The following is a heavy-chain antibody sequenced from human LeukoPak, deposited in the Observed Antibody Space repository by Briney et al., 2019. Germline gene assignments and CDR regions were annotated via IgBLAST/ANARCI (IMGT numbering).Heavy chain of an antibody. CDR3: ARAGANGPDAFDI. Sequence: PGGSLRLSCAASGFILSSYWMHWVRQAPGKGLVWVSRIDSAGSSTSYADSVRGRFTISRDNAKNTLYRQMISLRAEDTAVYYCARAGANGPDAFDIWGQGTMVTVSS. D-gene: IGHD4/OR15-4a*01. CDR2: IDSAGSST. V-gene: IGHV3-74*01. CDR1: GFILSSYW. J-gene: IGHJ3*02.